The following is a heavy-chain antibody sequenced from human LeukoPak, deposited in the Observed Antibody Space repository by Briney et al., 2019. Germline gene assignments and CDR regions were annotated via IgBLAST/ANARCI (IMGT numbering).Heavy chain of an antibody. Sequence: PSETLSLTXAVSGYSISSGYYWGWIRPPPGKGLEWIGSIYHSGSTYNPSLKSRVTISVDTSKNQFSLKLSSVTAADTAVYCCARSNLGSNWYFDLWGRGTLVTVSS. CDR1: GYSISSGYY. J-gene: IGHJ2*01. D-gene: IGHD4/OR15-4a*01. CDR2: IYHSGST. CDR3: ARSNLGSNWYFDL. V-gene: IGHV4-38-2*01.